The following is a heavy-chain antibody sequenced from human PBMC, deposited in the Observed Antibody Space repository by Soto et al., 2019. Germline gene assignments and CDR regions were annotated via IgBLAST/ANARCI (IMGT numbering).Heavy chain of an antibody. J-gene: IGHJ6*02. CDR3: TKARLWGGDGYNSYYYNAMDV. CDR1: GFTFDDYA. Sequence: GGSLRLSCAASGFTFDDYAMYWVRQVPGKGLEWVSGISWNSGRIGYADSVKGRFTISRDNAKNSLYLQMNSLRPEDTALYYCTKARLWGGDGYNSYYYNAMDVWGQGTMVTVS. D-gene: IGHD3-16*01. V-gene: IGHV3-9*01. CDR2: ISWNSGRI.